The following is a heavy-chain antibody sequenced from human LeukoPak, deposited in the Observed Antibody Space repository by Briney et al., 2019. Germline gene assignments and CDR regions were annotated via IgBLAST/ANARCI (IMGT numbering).Heavy chain of an antibody. Sequence: GGSLRLSCAASGFTFSSYALSWVRQAPGKGLEWVSAISASGGNTYYADSVKGRFTISRDNSKNTLYLQMSSLRAEDTAVYYCARAKTIFGVVTYYYFDYWGQGTLVTVSS. J-gene: IGHJ4*02. D-gene: IGHD3-3*01. CDR3: ARAKTIFGVVTYYYFDY. CDR1: GFTFSSYA. CDR2: ISASGGNT. V-gene: IGHV3-23*01.